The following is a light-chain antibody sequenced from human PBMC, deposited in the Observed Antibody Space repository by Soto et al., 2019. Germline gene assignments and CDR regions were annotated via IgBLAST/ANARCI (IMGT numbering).Light chain of an antibody. V-gene: IGKV3-15*01. Sequence: EILMTQSPGILSVSPGEGATLSCRASQSISDNLAWYQQKPGQAPRLLIYGASTRATGIPARFSGSGSGTEFTLTVSSLQSEDFAVYWCQQYNNWPNTFGQGTKVDI. J-gene: IGKJ1*01. CDR2: GAS. CDR1: QSISDN. CDR3: QQYNNWPNT.